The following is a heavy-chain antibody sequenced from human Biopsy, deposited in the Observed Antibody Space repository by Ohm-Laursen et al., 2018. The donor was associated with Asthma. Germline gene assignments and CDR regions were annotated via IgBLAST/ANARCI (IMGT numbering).Heavy chain of an antibody. Sequence: SLRLSCSASGFTFDDFAMHWVRQAPGKGLEWVSGISWNSGSIGYADSVKGRFTISRDNAKNSLYLQKNSLRAEDTALYYCAKDSSGYYLTYFDYWGQGTLVTVSS. J-gene: IGHJ4*02. CDR1: GFTFDDFA. CDR2: ISWNSGSI. D-gene: IGHD3-22*01. CDR3: AKDSSGYYLTYFDY. V-gene: IGHV3-9*01.